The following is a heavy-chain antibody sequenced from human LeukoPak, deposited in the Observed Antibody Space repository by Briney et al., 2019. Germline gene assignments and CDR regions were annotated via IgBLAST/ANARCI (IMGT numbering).Heavy chain of an antibody. Sequence: GGSLRLSCAASGFTFSSYSMNWVRQAPGKGLEWVSYISSSSSTIHYADSVKGRFTISRDISKNTLYLQMNSLRAEDTAVYYCARDESKYCGGDCYLGDWGQGTLVTVSS. CDR3: ARDESKYCGGDCYLGD. V-gene: IGHV3-48*01. D-gene: IGHD2-21*02. J-gene: IGHJ4*02. CDR2: ISSSSSTI. CDR1: GFTFSSYS.